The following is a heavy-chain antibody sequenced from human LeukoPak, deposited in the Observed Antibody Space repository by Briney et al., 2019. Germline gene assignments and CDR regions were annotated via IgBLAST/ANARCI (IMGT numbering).Heavy chain of an antibody. J-gene: IGHJ4*02. Sequence: GGSLRLSCAASGFTFNSYAMSWVRQAPGKGLEWVSAISGGGSTYYADSVKGRFTISRDSSKNTLYLQMNSLRAEDTAVYYCAKSYSSGWYQGYFDYWGQGTLVTVSS. D-gene: IGHD6-19*01. CDR1: GFTFNSYA. CDR3: AKSYSSGWYQGYFDY. V-gene: IGHV3-23*01. CDR2: ISGGGST.